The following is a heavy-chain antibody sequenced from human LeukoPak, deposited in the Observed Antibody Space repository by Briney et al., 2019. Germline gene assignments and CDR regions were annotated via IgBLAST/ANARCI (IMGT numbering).Heavy chain of an antibody. D-gene: IGHD3-16*02. V-gene: IGHV3-49*03. CDR3: TRDTYYDYVWGSYRRFDY. CDR2: IRSKAYGGAT. CDR1: GFTFGDYA. J-gene: IGHJ4*02. Sequence: GGSLRLSCTASGFTFGDYAMSWFRQAPGKGLEWVGFIRSKAYGGATEYAASVKGRFTISRDDSKSIAYLQMNSLKTEDTAVYYCTRDTYYDYVWGSYRRFDYWGQGTLVTVSS.